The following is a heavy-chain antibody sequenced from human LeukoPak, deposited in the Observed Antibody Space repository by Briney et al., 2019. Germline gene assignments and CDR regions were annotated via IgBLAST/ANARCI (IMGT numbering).Heavy chain of an antibody. CDR2: ISSSSSYI. Sequence: GGSLRLSCAASGFTFSSYSMTWVRQAPGKGLEWVSSISSSSSYIYYADSVKGRFTISSDNAKNSLYLQMNSLRAEDTAVYYCARDYLLLWFGESARYGMDVWGQGTTVTVSS. CDR3: ARDYLLLWFGESARYGMDV. J-gene: IGHJ6*02. D-gene: IGHD3-10*01. V-gene: IGHV3-21*01. CDR1: GFTFSSYS.